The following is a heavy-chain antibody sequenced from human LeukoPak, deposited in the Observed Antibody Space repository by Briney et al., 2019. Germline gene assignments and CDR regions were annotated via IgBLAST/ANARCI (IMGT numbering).Heavy chain of an antibody. V-gene: IGHV3-74*01. J-gene: IGHJ4*02. CDR3: ARGETINSRTTFDY. CDR2: INGDGSRT. Sequence: GGSLRLSCAASGFILTNYYMHWVRQAPGKGLVWVARINGDGSRTIYADSVKGRFTISRDIAKSTLFLQTNSLRAEDTAMYYCARGETINSRTTFDYWGQGTLATVSS. D-gene: IGHD1-1*01. CDR1: GFILTNYY.